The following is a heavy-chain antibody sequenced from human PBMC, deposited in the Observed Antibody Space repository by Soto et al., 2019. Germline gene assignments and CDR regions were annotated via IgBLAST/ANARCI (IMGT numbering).Heavy chain of an antibody. CDR3: ARGHYGLDV. Sequence: PGGSLRLSCAASGFTFSDHYMSWIRQAPGKGLEWVSYITPSGDSIYYGDSVQDRFTISRDNTEDSVYLQMNSLRAEDTAVYFCARGHYGLDVWGQGTTVTVSS. CDR1: GFTFSDHY. CDR2: ITPSGDSI. V-gene: IGHV3-11*01. J-gene: IGHJ6*02.